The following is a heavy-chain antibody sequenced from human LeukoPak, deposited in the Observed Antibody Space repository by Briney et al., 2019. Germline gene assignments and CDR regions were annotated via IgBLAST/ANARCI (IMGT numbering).Heavy chain of an antibody. V-gene: IGHV4-59*08. J-gene: IGHJ4*02. CDR3: ARHEEEEMATITHFDY. Sequence: NPSETLSLTCIVSGGSISSYYWSWIRQPPGKRLEWIGYIHYSGSTYYNPSLKSRVTISVDTSKNQFSLKLSSVTAADTAVYYCARHEEEEMATITHFDYWGQGTLVTVSS. CDR1: GGSISSYY. CDR2: IHYSGST. D-gene: IGHD5-24*01.